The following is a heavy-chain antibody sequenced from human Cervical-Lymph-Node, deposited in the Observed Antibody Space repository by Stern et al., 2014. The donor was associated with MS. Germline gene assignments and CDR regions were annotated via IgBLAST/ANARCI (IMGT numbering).Heavy chain of an antibody. CDR3: ARASLTSGYYYSHLAY. D-gene: IGHD3-22*01. CDR1: GGTFSNYA. V-gene: IGHV1-69*01. Sequence: VQLVESGAEVKKPGSSVKVYCKASGGTFSNYATSWVRQVPGQGLEWVGGVIQIFAIVHYAQKFQGRVTIVADESTSTAYMEVNSLTHEDTAVYYCARASLTSGYYYSHLAYWGQGTLVTVSS. J-gene: IGHJ4*02. CDR2: VIQIFAIV.